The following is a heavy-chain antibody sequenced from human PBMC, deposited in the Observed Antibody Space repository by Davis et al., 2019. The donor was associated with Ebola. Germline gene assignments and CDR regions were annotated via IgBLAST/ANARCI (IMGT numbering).Heavy chain of an antibody. J-gene: IGHJ4*02. CDR3: AHSRDFWSGYYIRGYYFDY. CDR2: IYWNDDK. V-gene: IGHV2-5*01. Sequence: SGPTLVKPTQTLTLTCTFPGFSLSTSGVGVGWIRQPPGKALEWLALIYWNDDKRYSPSLKSRLTITKDTSKNQVVLTMTNMDPVDTATYYCAHSRDFWSGYYIRGYYFDYWGQGTLVTVSS. CDR1: GFSLSTSGVG. D-gene: IGHD3-3*01.